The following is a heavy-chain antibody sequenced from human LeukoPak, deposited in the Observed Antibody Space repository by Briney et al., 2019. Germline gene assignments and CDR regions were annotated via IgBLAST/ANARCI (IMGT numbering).Heavy chain of an antibody. CDR1: GYSFTSYW. V-gene: IGHV5-51*01. CDR2: IYPGDSDT. D-gene: IGHD6-19*01. Sequence: GESLQISCKGSGYSFTSYWIGWVRQLPGKGLEWMGIIYPGDSDTRYSPSFQGQVTISAVKSISTAYLQWSSLKASDTAMYYCARRDSSGWYYFDYWGQGTLVTVSS. J-gene: IGHJ4*02. CDR3: ARRDSSGWYYFDY.